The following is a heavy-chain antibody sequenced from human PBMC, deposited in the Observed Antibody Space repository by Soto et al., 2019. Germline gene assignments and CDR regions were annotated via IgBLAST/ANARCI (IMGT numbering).Heavy chain of an antibody. CDR3: AREGIAAADIDY. CDR1: GYTFTGYY. J-gene: IGHJ4*02. V-gene: IGHV1-2*02. Sequence: QVQLVQSGAEVKKPGASVKVSCKASGYTFTGYYMHWVRQAPGQGLEWMGWINPNSGDTNYAQKFQGRVTMTRDTSISTAYMELSRLRSDDTAVYYCAREGIAAADIDYWGQGTLVTVSS. D-gene: IGHD6-13*01. CDR2: INPNSGDT.